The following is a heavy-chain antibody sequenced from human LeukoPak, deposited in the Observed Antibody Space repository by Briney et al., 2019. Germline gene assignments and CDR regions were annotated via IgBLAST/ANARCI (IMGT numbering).Heavy chain of an antibody. Sequence: PSETLSLTCAVYGGSFSGYYWSWIRHPPGKGLEWIGEINHSGSTNYNPSLKSRVTISVDTSKNQFSLKLSSVTAADTAVYYCARSLSIAVAGAVYWGQETLVTVSS. V-gene: IGHV4-34*01. CDR2: INHSGST. D-gene: IGHD6-19*01. J-gene: IGHJ4*02. CDR3: ARSLSIAVAGAVY. CDR1: GGSFSGYY.